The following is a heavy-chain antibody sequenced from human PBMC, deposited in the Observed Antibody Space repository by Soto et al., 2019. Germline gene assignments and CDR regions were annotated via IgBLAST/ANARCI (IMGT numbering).Heavy chain of an antibody. CDR2: ISAHNGNT. J-gene: IGHJ4*02. V-gene: IGHV1-18*01. CDR1: GYAFTTYG. Sequence: QVHLVQSGAEVKKPGASVKVSCKGSGYAFTTYGITWVRQAPGQGLEWMGWISAHNGNTNYEQKLQGRDTVTRDTSTSTASMELRSLRSDDTAVYYCASGRYGDYWGQGALVTVSS. CDR3: ASGRYGDY. D-gene: IGHD1-26*01.